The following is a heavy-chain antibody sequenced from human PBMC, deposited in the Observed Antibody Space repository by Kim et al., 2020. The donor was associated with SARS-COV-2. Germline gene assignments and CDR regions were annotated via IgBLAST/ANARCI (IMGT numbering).Heavy chain of an antibody. V-gene: IGHV3-64D*06. CDR1: GFIFNSFL. CDR3: LRDPPYDSYNDYYA. J-gene: IGHJ4*02. D-gene: IGHD3-22*01. CDR2: ITNNGGDT. Sequence: GGSLRLSCSASGFIFNSFLMYWVRQAPGKGLEYVSAITNNGGDTHYSESVKGRFTVSRHNTKNTLFLQLSSLKPEDTAVYYCLRDPPYDSYNDYYAWGPGTLVTVSS.